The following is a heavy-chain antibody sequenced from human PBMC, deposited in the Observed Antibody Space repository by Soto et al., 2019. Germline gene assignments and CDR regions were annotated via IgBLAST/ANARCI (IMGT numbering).Heavy chain of an antibody. J-gene: IGHJ4*02. CDR2: ISAYNGNT. Sequence: ASVKVSCKASGYTFTSYGISWVRQAPGQGLEWMGWISAYNGNTNYAQKLQGRVTMTTDTSTSTAYMELRSLRSDDTAVYYYARHLPPSSSWFLDYDVDYWGQGTLVTVSS. D-gene: IGHD6-13*01. V-gene: IGHV1-18*01. CDR3: ARHLPPSSSWFLDYDVDY. CDR1: GYTFTSYG.